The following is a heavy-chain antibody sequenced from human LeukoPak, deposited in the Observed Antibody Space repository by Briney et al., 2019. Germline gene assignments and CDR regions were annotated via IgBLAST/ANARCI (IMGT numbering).Heavy chain of an antibody. CDR3: LPIFGVVTVP. D-gene: IGHD3-3*01. CDR1: GFTFSNAW. Sequence: GGSLGLSCAASGFTFSNAWMSWVRQAPGKGLEWVGRIKSKTDGGTTDYAAPVKGRFAISRDDSKNTLYLQMNSLKTEDTAVYYCLPIFGVVTVPWGQGTLVTVSS. V-gene: IGHV3-15*01. J-gene: IGHJ5*02. CDR2: IKSKTDGGTT.